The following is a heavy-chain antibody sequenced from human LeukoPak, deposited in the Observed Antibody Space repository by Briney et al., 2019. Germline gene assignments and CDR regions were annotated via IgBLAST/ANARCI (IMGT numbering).Heavy chain of an antibody. J-gene: IGHJ4*02. CDR3: TTAGWELYYFDY. CDR1: GFTFSGCA. Sequence: GGSLRLSCSASGFTFSGCAMHWVRQAPGKGLEWVGRIKSKTDGGTTDYAAPVKGRFTISRDDSKNTLYLQMNSLKTEDTAVYYCTTAGWELYYFDYWGQGTLVTVSS. CDR2: IKSKTDGGTT. D-gene: IGHD1-26*01. V-gene: IGHV3-15*01.